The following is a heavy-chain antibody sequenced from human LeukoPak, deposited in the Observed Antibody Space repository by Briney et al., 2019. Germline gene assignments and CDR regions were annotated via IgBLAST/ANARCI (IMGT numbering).Heavy chain of an antibody. CDR1: GGTFSSYA. D-gene: IGHD1-14*01. CDR2: VSPYSGNS. CDR3: ARDRTSYGGGDSQGGFDY. Sequence: GSSVKVSCKASGGTFSSYALTWVRQAPGQGLEWMGWVSPYSGNSHFAQKFQGRVTMTTDTSTTTAYMELKSLRSDDTAVYYCARDRTSYGGGDSQGGFDYLGQGTLVTVSS. J-gene: IGHJ4*01. V-gene: IGHV1-18*01.